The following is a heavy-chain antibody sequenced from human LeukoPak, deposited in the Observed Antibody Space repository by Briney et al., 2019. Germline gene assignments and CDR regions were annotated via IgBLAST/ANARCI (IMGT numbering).Heavy chain of an antibody. CDR1: GYTFTSYD. CDR2: INPGVSTT. D-gene: IGHD6-13*01. J-gene: IGHJ4*02. CDR3: ARTNIGAGIYFED. Sequence: ASVKVSCKASGYTFTSYDINWVRQAPGQGLEWMGIINPGVSTTSYAQKFQGRVTMTRDMSTSTVYMELSNLRSEDTAVYYCARTNIGAGIYFEDWGQGTLVTVSS. V-gene: IGHV1-46*01.